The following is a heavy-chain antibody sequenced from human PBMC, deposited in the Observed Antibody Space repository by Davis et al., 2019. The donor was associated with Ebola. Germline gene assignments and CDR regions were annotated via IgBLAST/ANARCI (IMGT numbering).Heavy chain of an antibody. D-gene: IGHD3-10*01. V-gene: IGHV1-18*01. CDR2: ISAYNGDT. Sequence: ASVKVSCKASGGTFSSYAISWVRQAPGQGLEWMGWISAYNGDTNYAQKLQGRVTMTTDTSTSTAYMELRSLRSDDTAVYYCARDRMRGYGSGSYHWGQGTLVTVSS. CDR3: ARDRMRGYGSGSYH. J-gene: IGHJ5*02. CDR1: GGTFSSYA.